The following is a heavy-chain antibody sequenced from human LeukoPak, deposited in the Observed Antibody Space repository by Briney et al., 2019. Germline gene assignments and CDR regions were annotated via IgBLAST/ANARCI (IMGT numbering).Heavy chain of an antibody. V-gene: IGHV3-30*02. CDR2: IRYDGSNK. J-gene: IGHJ4*02. CDR3: ARSSDYDILTSGY. Sequence: PGGSLRLSCAVSGFTFSSFGMHWVRQAPGKGLEWVAFIRYDGSNKYYADSVKGRFTISRDNAKNSLYLQMNSLRAEDTAVYYCARSSDYDILTSGYWGQGTLVTVSS. D-gene: IGHD3-9*01. CDR1: GFTFSSFG.